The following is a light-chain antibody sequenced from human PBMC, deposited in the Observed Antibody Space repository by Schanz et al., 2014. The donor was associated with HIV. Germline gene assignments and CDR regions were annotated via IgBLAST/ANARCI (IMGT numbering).Light chain of an antibody. J-gene: IGLJ1*01. V-gene: IGLV2-14*03. CDR2: DVS. Sequence: QSALTQPPSASGSPGQSVTISCTGTSSDVGGYNYVSWHQQHPGKAPKLMMYDVSRRPSGVSNRFSGSKSGNTASLTISGLRAEDDADYYCISCPRGNTYVFGSGTKLTVL. CDR3: ISCPRGNTYV. CDR1: SSDVGGYNY.